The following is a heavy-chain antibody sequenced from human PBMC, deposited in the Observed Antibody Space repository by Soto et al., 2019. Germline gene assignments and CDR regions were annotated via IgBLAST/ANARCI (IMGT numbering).Heavy chain of an antibody. CDR3: ARGLPPPILRYFDWAYSYGMDV. Sequence: GESLKISCKGSGYSFTSYWISWVRQMPGKGLEWMGRIDPSDSYTNYSPSFQGHVTISADKSISTAYLQWSSLKASDTAMYYCARGLPPPILRYFDWAYSYGMDVWGQGTTVTVSS. CDR2: IDPSDSYT. J-gene: IGHJ6*02. CDR1: GYSFTSYW. D-gene: IGHD3-9*01. V-gene: IGHV5-10-1*01.